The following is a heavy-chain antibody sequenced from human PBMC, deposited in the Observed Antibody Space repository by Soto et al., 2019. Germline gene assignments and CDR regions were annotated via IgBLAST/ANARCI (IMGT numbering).Heavy chain of an antibody. CDR3: ARHDRITIFGVVTPAYYFDY. Sequence: SETLSLTCTVSGGSISSSSYYWGWIRQPPGKGLEWIGSIYYSGSTYYNPSLKSRVTISVDTSKNQFSLKLSSVTAADTAVYYCARHDRITIFGVVTPAYYFDYWGQGTLVTVSS. J-gene: IGHJ4*02. D-gene: IGHD3-3*01. CDR1: GGSISSSSYY. CDR2: IYYSGST. V-gene: IGHV4-39*01.